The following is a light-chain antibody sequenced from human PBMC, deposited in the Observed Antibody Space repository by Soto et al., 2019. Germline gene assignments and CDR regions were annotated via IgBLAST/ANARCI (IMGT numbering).Light chain of an antibody. CDR3: QQRSGWPPLYT. CDR2: DAS. J-gene: IGKJ2*01. V-gene: IGKV3-11*01. Sequence: EIVLTQSPATLSLSPGEGATLSCRASQSVSSYLAWYQHKPGQAPRLLISDASNRATGIPARFSGSGSGTAFTLTISSLEPEDFAVYYCQQRSGWPPLYTFGQGTKLEIK. CDR1: QSVSSY.